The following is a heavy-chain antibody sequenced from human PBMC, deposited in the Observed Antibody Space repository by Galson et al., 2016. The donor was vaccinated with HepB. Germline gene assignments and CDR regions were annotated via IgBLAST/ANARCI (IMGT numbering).Heavy chain of an antibody. CDR3: ARERRGRDYYGIAG. Sequence: SLRLSCAASGFTFSSYGLHWVRQAPGKGLEWVAVIWYDGNKKYYADSVKGRFTISRDHSKNTLYLQMNSLRAEDTAVYYCARERRGRDYYGIAGWGQGTPVT. D-gene: IGHD3-10*01. CDR1: GFTFSSYG. V-gene: IGHV3-33*01. J-gene: IGHJ6*02. CDR2: IWYDGNKK.